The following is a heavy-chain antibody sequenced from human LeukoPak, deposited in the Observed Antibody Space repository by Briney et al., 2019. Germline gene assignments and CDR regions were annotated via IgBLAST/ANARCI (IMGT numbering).Heavy chain of an antibody. V-gene: IGHV3-7*01. Sequence: PGGSLRLSCAASGFTFSSYWMSWVRQAPGKGLEWVANTKQDGSEKYYVDSVKGRFTISRGNAKNSLYLQMNSLRAEDTAVYYCARDVRMVRGGDIDYWGQGTLVTVSS. J-gene: IGHJ4*02. CDR2: TKQDGSEK. CDR3: ARDVRMVRGGDIDY. D-gene: IGHD3-10*01. CDR1: GFTFSSYW.